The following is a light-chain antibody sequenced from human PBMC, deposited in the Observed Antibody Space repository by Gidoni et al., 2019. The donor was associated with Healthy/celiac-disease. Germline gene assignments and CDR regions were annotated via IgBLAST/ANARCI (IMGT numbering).Light chain of an antibody. CDR1: QSVSSN. J-gene: IGKJ1*01. CDR3: QQYNNWPPT. CDR2: GAS. V-gene: IGKV3-15*01. Sequence: EIVMPQSPATLSVSPGERATLPCRASQSVSSNLAWYQQKPGQAPRLLIYGASTRATGIPARFSGSGSGTEFTLTISSLQSEDFAVYYCQQYNNWPPTFGQXTKVEIK.